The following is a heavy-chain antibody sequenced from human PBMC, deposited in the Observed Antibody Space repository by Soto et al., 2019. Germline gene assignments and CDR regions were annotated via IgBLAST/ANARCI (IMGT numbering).Heavy chain of an antibody. D-gene: IGHD2-8*01. Sequence: EVQLLESGGGLVQPGGSLRLSCAASGFTFSSYAMSWVRQAPGKGLEWVSAISGSGCSTYYADSVKGRFTISRDNSKNTLYLQMNSLRAEDTAVYYCAKQLGYCTNGVCQGAFDYWGQGTLVTVSS. CDR3: AKQLGYCTNGVCQGAFDY. J-gene: IGHJ4*02. V-gene: IGHV3-23*01. CDR2: ISGSGCST. CDR1: GFTFSSYA.